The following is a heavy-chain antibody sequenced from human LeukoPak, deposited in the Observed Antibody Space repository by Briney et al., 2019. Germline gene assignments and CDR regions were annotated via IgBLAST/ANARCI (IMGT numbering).Heavy chain of an antibody. CDR3: ARAAAGRVYYYMDV. V-gene: IGHV3-48*01. Sequence: PGGSLRLSCAASGFTFSSYSMNWVRQAPGKGLEWVSYISSSSSTIYYADSVKGRFTISRDNAKNSLYLQMNSLRAEDTAVYYCARAAAGRVYYYMDVWGKGTTVTVSS. D-gene: IGHD6-13*01. CDR2: ISSSSSTI. CDR1: GFTFSSYS. J-gene: IGHJ6*03.